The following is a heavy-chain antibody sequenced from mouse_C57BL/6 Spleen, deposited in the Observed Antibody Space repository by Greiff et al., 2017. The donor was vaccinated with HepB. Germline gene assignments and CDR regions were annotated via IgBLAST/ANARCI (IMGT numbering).Heavy chain of an antibody. J-gene: IGHJ1*03. D-gene: IGHD1-1*02. V-gene: IGHV3-8*01. CDR2: ISYSGST. CDR3: ASRVGGGGSWYFDV. Sequence: EVKLQESGPGLAKPSQTLSLTCSVTGYSITSDYWNWIRKFPGNKLEYMGYISYSGSTYYNPSLNSRISITRDTSKTQYYLQLNSVTTEDTATYYCASRVGGGGSWYFDVWGTGTTVTVSS. CDR1: GYSITSDY.